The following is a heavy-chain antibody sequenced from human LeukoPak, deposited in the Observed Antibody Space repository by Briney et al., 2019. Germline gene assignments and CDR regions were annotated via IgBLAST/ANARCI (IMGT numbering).Heavy chain of an antibody. CDR3: ARGGYSHGFDI. J-gene: IGHJ3*02. CDR1: GFTFTAFW. Sequence: GGSLRLSCAASGFTFTAFWMHWVRQAPGKGLMWVSRINNDGSDAIYADSVKGRFTISRDNAQNTLYLQMNSLIDEHTAVYYCARGGYSHGFDIWGQGTMVTVSS. D-gene: IGHD5-18*01. CDR2: INNDGSDA. V-gene: IGHV3-74*01.